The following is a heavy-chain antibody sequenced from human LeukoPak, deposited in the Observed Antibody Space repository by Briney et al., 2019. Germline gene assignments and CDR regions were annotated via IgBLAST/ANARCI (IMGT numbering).Heavy chain of an antibody. D-gene: IGHD3-22*01. CDR2: ISGSGGST. J-gene: IGHJ3*02. Sequence: GGSLRLSCAVSGLTFNKYAMNWVRQAPGKGLEWVSAISGSGGSTYYADSVKGRFTISRDNSKNTLYLQMNSLRAEDTAVYYCAKPYYYDSSGYEHDAFDIWGQGTMVTVSS. V-gene: IGHV3-23*01. CDR1: GLTFNKYA. CDR3: AKPYYYDSSGYEHDAFDI.